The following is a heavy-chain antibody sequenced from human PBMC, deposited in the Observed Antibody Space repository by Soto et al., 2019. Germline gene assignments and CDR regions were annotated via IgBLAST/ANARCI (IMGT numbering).Heavy chain of an antibody. CDR2: ISSASSVI. Sequence: EVQLVESGGGLVQPGGSLRLSCAASGFTLSSYGMNWVRQAPGKGLEWVSYISSASSVIYYADSVKGRFTISRDNAKNSLYLQMNSLRAEDTAVYYCARDVSSGWYDAFDIWGQGTMVTVSS. CDR1: GFTLSSYG. CDR3: ARDVSSGWYDAFDI. V-gene: IGHV3-48*01. D-gene: IGHD6-19*01. J-gene: IGHJ3*02.